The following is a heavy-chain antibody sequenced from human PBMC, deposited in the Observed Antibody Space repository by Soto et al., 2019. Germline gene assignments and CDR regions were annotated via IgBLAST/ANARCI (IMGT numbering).Heavy chain of an antibody. J-gene: IGHJ6*03. D-gene: IGHD2-2*01. V-gene: IGHV4-31*03. Sequence: PSETLCLTCTVAGGSISSGGYYWSWISQHPGKGLEWIGYIYYSGSTYYNPSLKSRVTISVDTSKNQFSLKLSSVTAADTAVYYCASEGYCSSTSCHSPYYYYYMDVWGKGTTVTVSS. CDR3: ASEGYCSSTSCHSPYYYYYMDV. CDR2: IYYSGST. CDR1: GGSISSGGYY.